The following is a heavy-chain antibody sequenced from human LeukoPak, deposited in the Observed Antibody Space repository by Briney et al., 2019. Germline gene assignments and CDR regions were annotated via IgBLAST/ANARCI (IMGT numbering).Heavy chain of an antibody. CDR1: GFTFSSYG. J-gene: IGHJ4*02. D-gene: IGHD6-19*01. CDR2: ISGSGGST. CDR3: ARETQWLVAALYFDY. Sequence: GGSLRLSCAASGFTFSSYGMSWVRQAPGKGLEWVSAISGSGGSTYYADSVKGRFTISRDNAKNSLYLQMNSLRAEDTAVYYCARETQWLVAALYFDYWGQGILVTVSS. V-gene: IGHV3-23*01.